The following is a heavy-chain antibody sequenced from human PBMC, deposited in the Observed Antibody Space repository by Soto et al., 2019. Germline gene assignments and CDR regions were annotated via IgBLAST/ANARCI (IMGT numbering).Heavy chain of an antibody. J-gene: IGHJ6*02. CDR2: ISDDRSNK. CDR3: ARDPPAGGYSYGAFYGMDV. Sequence: PGGALGVYRSASGVTFSSDAMHWVRQAPGKGLEWVAVISDDRSNKYYSDSVKGRFTISRDNSKNTLYLQMNSLRPEDSAVYYCARDPPAGGYSYGAFYGMDVWGQGTTVTVSS. CDR1: GVTFSSDA. D-gene: IGHD5-18*01. V-gene: IGHV3-30*03.